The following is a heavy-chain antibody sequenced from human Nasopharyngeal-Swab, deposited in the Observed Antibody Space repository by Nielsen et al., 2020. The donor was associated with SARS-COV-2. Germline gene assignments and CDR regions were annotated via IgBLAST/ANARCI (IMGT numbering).Heavy chain of an antibody. D-gene: IGHD3-10*01. CDR3: ASLRDPRYYGSGRHQDP. Sequence: ASVKVSCKVSGYTFTELSMNWVRQAPGKGLEWMGGFDPEDGETIYAQKFQGRVTMTEDTSTDTAYMELSSLRSEDTAVYYCASLRDPRYYGSGRHQDPWGQGTLVTVSS. J-gene: IGHJ5*02. CDR1: GYTFTELS. V-gene: IGHV1-24*01. CDR2: FDPEDGET.